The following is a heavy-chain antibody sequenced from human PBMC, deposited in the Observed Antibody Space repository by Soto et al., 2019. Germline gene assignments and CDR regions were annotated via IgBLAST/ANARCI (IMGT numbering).Heavy chain of an antibody. CDR3: ARGDESGGNSEAFEI. J-gene: IGHJ3*02. V-gene: IGHV1-69*12. Sequence: QVQLVQSGAEVKKPGSSVKVSCKASGGTFSSSAINWVRQAPGQGPEWMGDIIPIFGTADYAQKVQGRVTINADESTNTAYMELRSLRSEDTAVYYCARGDESGGNSEAFEIWGQGTVVTVSS. D-gene: IGHD2-21*02. CDR2: IIPIFGTA. CDR1: GGTFSSSA.